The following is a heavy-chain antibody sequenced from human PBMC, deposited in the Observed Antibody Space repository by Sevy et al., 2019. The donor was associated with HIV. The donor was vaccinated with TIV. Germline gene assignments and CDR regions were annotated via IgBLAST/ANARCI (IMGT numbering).Heavy chain of an antibody. Sequence: GESLKISCAASGFTFSKYWMGWVRQAPGKGLEWVANIKQDAGQKYYVDSVKGRFTISRDNAKNSLYLQMNSLRAEDTAVYFCARDDGHYYFHYWGQGTLVTVSS. CDR3: ARDDGHYYFHY. V-gene: IGHV3-7*01. CDR2: IKQDAGQK. CDR1: GFTFSKYW. J-gene: IGHJ4*02.